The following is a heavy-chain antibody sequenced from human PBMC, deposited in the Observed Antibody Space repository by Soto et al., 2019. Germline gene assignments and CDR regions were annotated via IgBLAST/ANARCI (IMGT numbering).Heavy chain of an antibody. CDR2: INHSGST. J-gene: IGHJ4*02. V-gene: IGHV4-34*01. CDR3: ARSPAGYCSSTSCYFLVRGVRYFDY. Sequence: SETLSLTCAVYGGSFSGYYWSWIRQPPGKGLEWIGEINHSGSTNYNPSLKSRVTISVDTSKNQFSLKLSSVTAADTAVYYCARSPAGYCSSTSCYFLVRGVRYFDYWGQGTQVTVSS. CDR1: GGSFSGYY. D-gene: IGHD2-2*01.